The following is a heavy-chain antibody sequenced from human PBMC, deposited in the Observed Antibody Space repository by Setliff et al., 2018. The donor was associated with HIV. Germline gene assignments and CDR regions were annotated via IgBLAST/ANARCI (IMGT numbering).Heavy chain of an antibody. Sequence: ASVKVSCKASGYTFTGYYMHWVRQAPGQGLEWMGWINPNNGGTNYAQKFQGRVTMIRDTSTSTVYMELSSLRSDDTAVYYCARDHCSSSGCYEYSYYGMDVWGQGTTVTVSS. D-gene: IGHD2-2*01. J-gene: IGHJ6*02. V-gene: IGHV1-2*02. CDR1: GYTFTGYY. CDR3: ARDHCSSSGCYEYSYYGMDV. CDR2: INPNNGGT.